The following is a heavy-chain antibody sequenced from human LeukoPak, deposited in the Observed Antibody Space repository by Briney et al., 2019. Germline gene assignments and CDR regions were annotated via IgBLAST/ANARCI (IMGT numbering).Heavy chain of an antibody. CDR2: IYTSGST. Sequence: SQTLSLTCTVSGGSISSGSYYWSWIRQPAGKGLVWIGRIYTSGSTNYNPSLKSRVTISVDTSKNQFSLKLSSVTAADTAVYYCARLLWFGEFPISDYWGQGTLVTVSS. J-gene: IGHJ4*02. D-gene: IGHD3-10*01. CDR1: GGSISSGSYY. V-gene: IGHV4-61*02. CDR3: ARLLWFGEFPISDY.